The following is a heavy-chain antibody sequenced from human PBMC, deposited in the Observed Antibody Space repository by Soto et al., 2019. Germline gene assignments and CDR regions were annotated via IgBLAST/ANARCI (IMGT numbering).Heavy chain of an antibody. Sequence: SETLSLTCAVSGGSISSGVHSWSWIRQPPGRGLEWIGYIFQRGITYYTPSLKSRVTISIDGSKNQFSLNLTSVTAADTAVYYCATYNTRIRTFDLWGQGTLVTVSS. V-gene: IGHV4-30-2*01. J-gene: IGHJ5*02. D-gene: IGHD1-20*01. CDR1: GGSISSGVHS. CDR2: IFQRGIT. CDR3: ATYNTRIRTFDL.